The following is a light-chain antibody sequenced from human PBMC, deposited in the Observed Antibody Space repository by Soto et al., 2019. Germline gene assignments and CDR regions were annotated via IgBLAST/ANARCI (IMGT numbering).Light chain of an antibody. CDR2: EVS. J-gene: IGLJ1*01. CDR1: SSDVGGYNY. V-gene: IGLV2-14*01. CDR3: SSYTSGSLRV. Sequence: QWALTQPASGSGSPGQSITISCTGTSSDVGGYNYVSWYQHHPGKAPKLLIYEVSYRPSGVSDRFSGSKSANTASLTISGLQAEDEADYYCSSYTSGSLRVFGTGTKLTVL.